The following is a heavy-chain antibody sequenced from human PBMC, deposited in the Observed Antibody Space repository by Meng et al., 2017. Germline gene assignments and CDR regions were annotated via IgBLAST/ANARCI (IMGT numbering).Heavy chain of an antibody. CDR3: ARDIFNSSSWYGYYFDY. V-gene: IGHV1-46*01. D-gene: IGHD6-13*01. Sequence: ASVKVSCKASGYIFTSYYMHWVRQAPGQGLEWMGIINPSGGSTSYAQKFQGRVTMTRDTSTSTVYMELSSLRSEDTAVYYCARDIFNSSSWYGYYFDYWGQGTLVTVSS. CDR2: INPSGGST. J-gene: IGHJ4*02. CDR1: GYIFTSYY.